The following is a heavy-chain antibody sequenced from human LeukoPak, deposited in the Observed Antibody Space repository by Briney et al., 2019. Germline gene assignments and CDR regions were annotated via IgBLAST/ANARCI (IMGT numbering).Heavy chain of an antibody. J-gene: IGHJ4*02. CDR2: IYYSGST. CDR3: ARHYDSSGYYPYYFDY. V-gene: IGHV4-59*08. D-gene: IGHD3-22*01. CDR1: GGSISGYY. Sequence: SETLSLACTVSGGSISGYYWSWIRQHPGKGLEWIGYIYYSGSTYYNPSLKSRVTISVDTSKNQFSLKLSSVTAADTAVYYCARHYDSSGYYPYYFDYWGQGTLVTVSS.